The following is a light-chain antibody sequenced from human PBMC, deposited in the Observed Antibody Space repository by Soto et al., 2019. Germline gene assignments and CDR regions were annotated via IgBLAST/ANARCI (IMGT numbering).Light chain of an antibody. J-gene: IGKJ3*01. CDR1: QSLLHSNGYNY. CDR2: LGS. V-gene: IGKV2-28*01. Sequence: DIVMTQSPLSVPVTPGEPASISCRSSQSLLHSNGYNYLEWYLQKPGQSPQLLIYLGSDRASGVTDRFSGSGPGTNFTLNISRVEAEDVEVYYCRQGPSGSTFGPGTKVEIK. CDR3: RQGPSGST.